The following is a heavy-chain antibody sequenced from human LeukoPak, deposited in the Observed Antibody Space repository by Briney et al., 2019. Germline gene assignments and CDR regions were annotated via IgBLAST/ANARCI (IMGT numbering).Heavy chain of an antibody. J-gene: IGHJ5*02. V-gene: IGHV1-2*02. CDR3: ARGGGPWWFDP. Sequence: GASVKVSCKASGYTFTGYYMHWVRQAPGQGLEWMGWINPNSGSTNYAQKFQGRVTMTRDTSISTAYMELSRLRSDDTAVYYCARGGGPWWFDPWGQGTLVTVSS. CDR2: INPNSGST. D-gene: IGHD3-16*01. CDR1: GYTFTGYY.